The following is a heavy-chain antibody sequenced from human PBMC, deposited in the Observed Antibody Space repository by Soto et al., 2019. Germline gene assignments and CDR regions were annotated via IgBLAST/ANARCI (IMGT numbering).Heavy chain of an antibody. V-gene: IGHV4-30-4*01. CDR1: GGSISSSGDC. CDR2: IYKIGST. Sequence: QVQLQEAGPGLVEPSQTLSLTCTVSGGSISSSGDCWSWIRQSPGKGLEWVGHIYKIGSTYSKPSIRSRGPISVGTSNNQSALKLSTVAATATAVYYCARGPSADNVDSRGQGTLVTVSS. CDR3: ARGPSADNVDS. D-gene: IGHD1-1*01. J-gene: IGHJ4*02.